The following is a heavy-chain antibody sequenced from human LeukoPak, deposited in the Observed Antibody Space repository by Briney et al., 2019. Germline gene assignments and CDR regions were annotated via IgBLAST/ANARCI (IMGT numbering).Heavy chain of an antibody. CDR2: IIPIFGTA. V-gene: IGHV1-69*01. J-gene: IGHJ4*02. Sequence: SVKVSCKASGGTFSSYAISWVRQAPGQGLEWMGGIIPIFGTANSAQTFQGRVAITADESTSTAYMELRSLRSEDTAVYYCARETGHGYNWMGYWGQGTLVTVSS. D-gene: IGHD5-24*01. CDR1: GGTFSSYA. CDR3: ARETGHGYNWMGY.